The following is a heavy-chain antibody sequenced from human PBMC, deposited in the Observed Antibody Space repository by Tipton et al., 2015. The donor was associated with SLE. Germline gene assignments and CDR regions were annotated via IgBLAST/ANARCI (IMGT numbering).Heavy chain of an antibody. CDR3: ARGIMGDHDY. D-gene: IGHD3-16*01. CDR2: INHSGST. J-gene: IGHJ4*02. Sequence: TLSLTCTVSGGSIDSGRNSWNWSRQPAGKGLEWIGEINHSGSTNYNPSLKSRVTISLDTSKNQFSLKLSSVTAADTAVYYCARGIMGDHDYWGQGTLVTASS. CDR1: GGSIDSGRNS. V-gene: IGHV4-61*09.